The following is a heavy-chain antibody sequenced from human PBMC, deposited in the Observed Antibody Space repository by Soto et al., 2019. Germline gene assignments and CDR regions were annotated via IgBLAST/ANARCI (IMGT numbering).Heavy chain of an antibody. CDR1: GDSVSSNSAA. J-gene: IGHJ6*02. CDR3: ARDGYYYGSGSYYYYYYGMDV. D-gene: IGHD3-10*01. CDR2: TYYRSKWYN. V-gene: IGHV6-1*01. Sequence: SQTLSLTCAISGDSVSSNSAAWNWIRQSPSRGLEWLGRTYYRSKWYNDYAVSVKSRITINPDTSKNQFSLQLNSVTPEDTAVYYCARDGYYYGSGSYYYYYYGMDVWGQGTTVTSP.